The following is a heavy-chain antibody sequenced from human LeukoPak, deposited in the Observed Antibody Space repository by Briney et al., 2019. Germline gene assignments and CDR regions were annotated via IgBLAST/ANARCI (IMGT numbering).Heavy chain of an antibody. CDR2: INPNSGGT. J-gene: IGHJ4*02. D-gene: IGHD3-10*01. V-gene: IGHV1-2*02. CDR1: GYTFTGYY. CDR3: ARDHITMVRGVMGYGY. Sequence: ASVKVSCKASGYTFTGYYMHWVRQAPGQGLGWMGWINPNSGGTNYAQQFQGRVAITRDTSISTAYVELSRLRSDDTAVYYCARDHITMVRGVMGYGYWGQGTLVTVSS.